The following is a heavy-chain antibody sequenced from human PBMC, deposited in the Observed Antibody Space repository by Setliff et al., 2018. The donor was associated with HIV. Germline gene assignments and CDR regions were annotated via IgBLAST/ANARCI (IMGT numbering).Heavy chain of an antibody. CDR3: ASHLPPYSGNFDY. J-gene: IGHJ4*01. CDR2: INYRGNT. Sequence: SETLSLTCTVSGGSISTSRYYWGWIRQPPGKGLEWIGSINYRGNTYYNPSLKSRVTISVDTSKNQISLKLSSVTAADTAVYYCASHLPPYSGNFDYWGHGTLVTVSS. D-gene: IGHD1-26*01. V-gene: IGHV4-39*01. CDR1: GGSISTSRYY.